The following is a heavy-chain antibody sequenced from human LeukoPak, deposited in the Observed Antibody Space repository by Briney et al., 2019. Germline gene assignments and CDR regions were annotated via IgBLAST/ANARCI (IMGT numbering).Heavy chain of an antibody. V-gene: IGHV4-39*01. CDR2: LYYTGST. CDR3: ARISGFAESPDY. J-gene: IGHJ4*02. D-gene: IGHD3-10*01. Sequence: PSETLSLTCTVSGGSVSSSSYYWGWLRQPPGKGLEWIGSLYYTGSTYYNPSLKSRVTISVDRSNNQFTLKLNYVTVADTAVYYCARISGFAESPDYWGQGALVTVSS. CDR1: GGSVSSSSYY.